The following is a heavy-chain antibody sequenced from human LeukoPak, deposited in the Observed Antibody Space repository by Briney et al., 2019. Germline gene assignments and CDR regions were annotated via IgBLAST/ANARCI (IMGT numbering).Heavy chain of an antibody. CDR2: MSNSGST. D-gene: IGHD3-10*01. CDR3: ARIQGKGIVDY. V-gene: IGHV4-59*01. CDR1: GGSITNDY. Sequence: SETLSLTCTVSGGSITNDYWNWIRQPPGKGLEWIGYMSNSGSTKSNPSLKSRVTLTLDTSKSQFALKMTSVTAADTAVYYCARIQGKGIVDYWGQGTLVTVSS. J-gene: IGHJ4*02.